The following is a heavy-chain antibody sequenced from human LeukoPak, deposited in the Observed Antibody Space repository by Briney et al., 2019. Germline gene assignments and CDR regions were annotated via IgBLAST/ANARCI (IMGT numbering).Heavy chain of an antibody. Sequence: GASVKVSCKASGYTFTSYDINWVRQATGQGLEWMGWMSPNSGNTGYAQKFQGRVTMTRNTSISTAYMELSSLRSEDTAVYYCARGVEQLVFYYYYYMDVWGKGTTVTVSS. J-gene: IGHJ6*03. CDR2: MSPNSGNT. V-gene: IGHV1-8*01. CDR3: ARGVEQLVFYYYYYMDV. D-gene: IGHD6-6*01. CDR1: GYTFTSYD.